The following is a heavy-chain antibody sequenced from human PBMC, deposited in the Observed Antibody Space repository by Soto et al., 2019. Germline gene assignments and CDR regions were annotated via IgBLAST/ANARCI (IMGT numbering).Heavy chain of an antibody. D-gene: IGHD2-2*01. CDR1: GFTFSSYS. J-gene: IGHJ4*02. CDR2: ISSSSSYI. CDR3: ASKGLAHCSSTSCYFDY. Sequence: GGSLRLSCAASGFTFSSYSMNWVRQAPGKGLEWVSSISSSSSYIYYADSVKGRFIISRDNAKNSLYLQMNSLRAEDTAVYYCASKGLAHCSSTSCYFDYWGQGTLVTVSS. V-gene: IGHV3-21*01.